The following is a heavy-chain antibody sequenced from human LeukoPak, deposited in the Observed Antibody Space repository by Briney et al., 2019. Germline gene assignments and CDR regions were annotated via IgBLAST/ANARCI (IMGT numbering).Heavy chain of an antibody. Sequence: PSETLSLTCAVSGGSISSSNWWSWVRQPPGKGLEWIGEIYHSGSTNYNPSLKSRDTISVDKSKNQFSLKLSSVTAADTAVYYCARDRYEILTGWALYGMDVWGKGTTVTVSS. V-gene: IGHV4-4*02. CDR1: GGSISSSNW. J-gene: IGHJ6*04. CDR3: ARDRYEILTGWALYGMDV. D-gene: IGHD3-9*01. CDR2: IYHSGST.